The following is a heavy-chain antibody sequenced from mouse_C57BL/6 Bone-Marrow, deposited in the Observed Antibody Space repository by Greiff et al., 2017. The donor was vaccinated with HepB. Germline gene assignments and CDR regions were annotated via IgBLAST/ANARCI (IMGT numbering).Heavy chain of an antibody. Sequence: EVQGVESGGGLLKPGGSLKLSYAASGFTFSDYGMHCVRQAPEKGLEWVAYISSGSSTIYYADTVKGRFTISRNNAKNTLFLQMTSLRSEDTAMYYCASDDYDWFAYWGQGTLVTVSA. J-gene: IGHJ3*01. V-gene: IGHV5-17*01. CDR2: ISSGSSTI. D-gene: IGHD2-4*01. CDR1: GFTFSDYG. CDR3: ASDDYDWFAY.